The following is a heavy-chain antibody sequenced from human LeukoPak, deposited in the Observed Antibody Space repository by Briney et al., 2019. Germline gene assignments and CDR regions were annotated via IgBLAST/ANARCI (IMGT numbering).Heavy chain of an antibody. CDR3: ARASGSTRPLYYMDV. CDR2: IYYSGST. D-gene: IGHD2-2*01. CDR1: GGSISSGGYY. Sequence: SETLSLTCTVSGGSISSGGYYWRWIRQHPGKGLEWIGYIYYSGSTYYNPSLKSRVTISVDTSKNQFSLKLSSVTAADTAVYYCARASGSTRPLYYMDVWGKGTTVTVSS. V-gene: IGHV4-31*03. J-gene: IGHJ6*03.